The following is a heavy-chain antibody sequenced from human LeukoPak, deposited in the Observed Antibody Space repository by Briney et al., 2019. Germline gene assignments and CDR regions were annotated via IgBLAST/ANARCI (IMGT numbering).Heavy chain of an antibody. CDR2: IYTSGST. V-gene: IGHV4-4*07. Sequence: SETLSLTCTVSGGSISSYYWSWTRQPAGKGLEWIGRIYTSGSTNYNPSLKSRVTMSVDTSKNQFSLKLSSVTAADTAVYYCARAIRHDFWSGYYLFDYWGQGTLVTVSS. J-gene: IGHJ4*02. D-gene: IGHD3-3*01. CDR1: GGSISSYY. CDR3: ARAIRHDFWSGYYLFDY.